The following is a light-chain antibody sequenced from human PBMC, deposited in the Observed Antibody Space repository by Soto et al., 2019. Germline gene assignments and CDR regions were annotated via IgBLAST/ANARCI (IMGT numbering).Light chain of an antibody. CDR3: QQYGSSRRT. V-gene: IGKV3-20*01. CDR1: QRISSSF. CDR2: GAS. Sequence: EIVLTQSPATLSLSPGERATLSCRASQRISSSFLAWYQQKPGQAPRLLIYGASSRATDIPDRFSGSGSGTDFTLTISRLEPEDFAMYYCQQYGSSRRTFGQGTKVDIK. J-gene: IGKJ1*01.